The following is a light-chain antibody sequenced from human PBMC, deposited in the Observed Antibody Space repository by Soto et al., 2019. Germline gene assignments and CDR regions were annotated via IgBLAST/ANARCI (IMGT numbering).Light chain of an antibody. Sequence: EIVLTQSPDTLSLSPGERATLSCRASQSVTSSYLAWYQQKPGQAPRLLIYGASSRATGIPDRFSGSGSGTDFTLKISRVEAEDVGVYYCMQALQTLGLTFGGGTKVEIK. J-gene: IGKJ4*01. CDR1: QSVTSSY. V-gene: IGKV3-20*01. CDR3: MQALQTLGLT. CDR2: GAS.